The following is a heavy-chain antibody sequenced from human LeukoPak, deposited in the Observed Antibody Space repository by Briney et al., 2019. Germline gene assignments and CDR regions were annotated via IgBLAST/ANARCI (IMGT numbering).Heavy chain of an antibody. D-gene: IGHD5-18*01. CDR3: ARGLAYSYGYGIDY. J-gene: IGHJ4*02. CDR2: IWFDRSYQ. CDR1: GFPFSSYG. Sequence: GRTLRLSCAASGFPFSSYGMHWVGQAPGKGLEGVAIIWFDRSYQYHADSVKGRFTISRDNSKNTLYLQMNGLRAEDTALYYCARGLAYSYGYGIDYWGQGTLVTVSS. V-gene: IGHV3-33*01.